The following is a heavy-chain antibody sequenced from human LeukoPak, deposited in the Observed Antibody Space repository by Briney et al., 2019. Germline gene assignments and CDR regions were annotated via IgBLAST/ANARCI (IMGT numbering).Heavy chain of an antibody. V-gene: IGHV4-34*01. D-gene: IGHD3-22*01. CDR3: ARVIDYDISGYYLGY. Sequence: SETLSLTCAVYGGSFSGYYWSWIRQPPGKGLEWIGEINDSGSTSCSPSLKSRVSISVDTSKNQFSLKLSSVTAADTAVYYCARVIDYDISGYYLGYWGQGNRVTVSS. J-gene: IGHJ4*02. CDR1: GGSFSGYY. CDR2: INDSGST.